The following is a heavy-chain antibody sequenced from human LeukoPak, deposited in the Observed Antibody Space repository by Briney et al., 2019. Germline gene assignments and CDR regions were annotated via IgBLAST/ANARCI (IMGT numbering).Heavy chain of an antibody. CDR1: GGTFSSYT. CDR3: ASPEYSSSWYWFDP. Sequence: SVKVSRKASGGTFSSYTISWVRQAPGQGLEWMGRIIPILGIANYAQKFQGRVTITADKSTSTAYMELSSLRSEDTAVYYCASPEYSSSWYWFDPWGQGTLVTVSS. V-gene: IGHV1-69*02. J-gene: IGHJ5*02. D-gene: IGHD6-13*01. CDR2: IIPILGIA.